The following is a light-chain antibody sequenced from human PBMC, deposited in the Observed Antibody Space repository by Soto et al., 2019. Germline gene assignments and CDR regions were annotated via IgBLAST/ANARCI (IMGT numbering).Light chain of an antibody. CDR3: LQYNAFSQT. V-gene: IGKV1-5*01. CDR2: DAS. J-gene: IGKJ1*01. Sequence: DIQMTQSPSTLSACVGDRVTITCRASQSIGDWLAWYQQKPGKAPKVLIYDASSLQSGVPSRFSGSGSGTEFTLTIGSLQPDDFATYYCLQYNAFSQTFGQGTKVDIK. CDR1: QSIGDW.